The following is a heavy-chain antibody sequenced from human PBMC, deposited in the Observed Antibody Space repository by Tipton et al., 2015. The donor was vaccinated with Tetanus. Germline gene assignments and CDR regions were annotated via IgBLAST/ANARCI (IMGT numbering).Heavy chain of an antibody. CDR2: IYPGDSKT. CDR1: GYSFSNYW. Sequence: QLVQSGADLKKPGESLKISCKASGYSFSNYWIAWVRQMPGKGLEWMGVIYPGDSKTIYSPSFEGQVTMSADKSINTAYLQWRSLKASDSAMYYCARLAYFDASGTNPFWHFDLWGRGTLVTVSS. J-gene: IGHJ2*01. D-gene: IGHD3-22*01. V-gene: IGHV5-51*01. CDR3: ARLAYFDASGTNPFWHFDL.